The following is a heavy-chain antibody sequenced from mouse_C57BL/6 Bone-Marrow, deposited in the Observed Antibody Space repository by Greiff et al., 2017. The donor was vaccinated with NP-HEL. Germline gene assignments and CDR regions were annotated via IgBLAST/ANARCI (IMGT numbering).Heavy chain of an antibody. CDR1: GFTFSSYA. Sequence: DVKLVESGGGLVKPGGSLKPSCAASGFTFSSYAMSWVRQTPEKRLEWVATISDGGSYTYYPDNVKGRFTISRDNAKNNLYLQMSHLKTEDTAMYYCARDLITTVVDWYFDVWGTGTTVTVSS. J-gene: IGHJ1*03. CDR2: ISDGGSYT. D-gene: IGHD1-1*01. V-gene: IGHV5-4*01. CDR3: ARDLITTVVDWYFDV.